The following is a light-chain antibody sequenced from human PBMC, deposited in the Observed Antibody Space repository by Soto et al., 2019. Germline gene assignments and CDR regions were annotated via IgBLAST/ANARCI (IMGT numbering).Light chain of an antibody. CDR3: QQYNNCPPWT. Sequence: EIVMTQSPATLSVSPGERATLSCRASQSVSGNLAWYQQKPGQPPRLLIYATSSRPTGIPARFSGSGSGTEFTLTISSLQSEDFAVYYCQQYNNCPPWTFGQGTKVEIK. V-gene: IGKV3-15*01. J-gene: IGKJ1*01. CDR1: QSVSGN. CDR2: ATS.